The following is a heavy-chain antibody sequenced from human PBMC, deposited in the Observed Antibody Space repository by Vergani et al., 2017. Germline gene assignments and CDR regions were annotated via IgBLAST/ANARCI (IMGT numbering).Heavy chain of an antibody. J-gene: IGHJ4*02. CDR2: LSTTGGA. CDR1: GVSVTDYN. D-gene: IGHD3-22*01. V-gene: IGHV4-4*09. Sequence: QAQLQESGPGLVKPSETLSLTCHVFGVSVTDYNFNWIRQAPGKGLEWIGSLSTTGGATHASHNPSLKSRVSISVDTSKSQFSLKLHSVSADDAAVYFCARAEFSTNYYGQSYYFDFWGQGIPVTVSA. CDR3: ARAEFSTNYYGQSYYFDF.